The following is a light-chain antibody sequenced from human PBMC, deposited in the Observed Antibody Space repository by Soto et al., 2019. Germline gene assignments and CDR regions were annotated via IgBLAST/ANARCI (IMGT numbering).Light chain of an antibody. CDR1: NSNIGSNT. V-gene: IGLV1-44*01. CDR3: EAWDDSLNGHVI. Sequence: QSVLTQPPSASGTPGQRVTVSCSGSNSNIGSNTVTWYQQLPGTAPKLLIYSNNQRPSGVPDRFSGSKSGTSASLAISGLQSEDEGDYYCEAWDDSLNGHVIFGGETKLTVL. CDR2: SNN. J-gene: IGLJ2*01.